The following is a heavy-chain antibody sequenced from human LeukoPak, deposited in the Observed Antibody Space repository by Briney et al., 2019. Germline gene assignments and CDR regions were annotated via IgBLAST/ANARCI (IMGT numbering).Heavy chain of an antibody. CDR3: ARGPGGSSWYYYYYYMDV. V-gene: IGHV1-69*06. J-gene: IGHJ6*03. Sequence: SVKVSCKASGGTFSSYAISWVRQAPGQGLEWMGGIIPIFGTANYAQKFQGRVTITADKSTSTAYMELSSLRSEDTAVYYCARGPGGSSWYYYYYYMDVWGKGTTVTVSS. CDR1: GGTFSSYA. D-gene: IGHD6-13*01. CDR2: IIPIFGTA.